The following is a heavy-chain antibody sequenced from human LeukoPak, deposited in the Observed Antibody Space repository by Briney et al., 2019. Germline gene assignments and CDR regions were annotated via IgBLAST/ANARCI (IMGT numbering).Heavy chain of an antibody. V-gene: IGHV3-30*02. D-gene: IGHD3-22*01. J-gene: IGHJ4*02. CDR1: GFTFSSYG. Sequence: GGSLRLSCAASGFTFSSYGMHWVRQAPGKGLEWVAFIRYDGSNKYYADSVKGRFTISRDNSKNTLYLQMNSLRAEDTAVYYCAPMMGIGLGAEIYWGQGTLVTVSS. CDR2: IRYDGSNK. CDR3: APMMGIGLGAEIY.